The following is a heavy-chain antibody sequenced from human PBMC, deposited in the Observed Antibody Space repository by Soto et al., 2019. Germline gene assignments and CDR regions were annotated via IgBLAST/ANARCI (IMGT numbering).Heavy chain of an antibody. J-gene: IGHJ6*03. D-gene: IGHD3-10*01. CDR2: IYYSGST. CDR3: ARPYYGSGSYDYYMDV. CDR1: GCSISSSSYY. Sequence: SETLSLTCTVSGCSISSSSYYWGWIRQPPGKGLEWIGSIYYSGSTYYNPSLKSRVTISVDTSKNQFSLKLSSVTAADTAVYYCARPYYGSGSYDYYMDVWGKGTTVTVSS. V-gene: IGHV4-39*01.